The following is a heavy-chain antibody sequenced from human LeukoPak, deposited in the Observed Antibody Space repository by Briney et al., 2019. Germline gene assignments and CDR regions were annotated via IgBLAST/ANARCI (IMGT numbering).Heavy chain of an antibody. CDR1: GGTFSSYA. CDR3: ARDRVDYDSSGYYYFVIKDY. V-gene: IGHV1-69*13. Sequence: SVKVSCKASGGTFSSYAISWVRQAPGLGLEWMGGIIPIFGTANYAQKFQGRVTITADESTSTAYMELSSLRSEDTAVYYCARDRVDYDSSGYYYFVIKDYWGQGTLVTVSS. D-gene: IGHD3-22*01. CDR2: IIPIFGTA. J-gene: IGHJ4*02.